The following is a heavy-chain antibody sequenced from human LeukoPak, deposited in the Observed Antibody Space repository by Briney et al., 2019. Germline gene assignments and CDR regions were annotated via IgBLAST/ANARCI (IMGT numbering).Heavy chain of an antibody. CDR1: GYTFTGYY. J-gene: IGHJ4*02. D-gene: IGHD4-23*01. Sequence: ASVKVSCKASGYTFTGYYLYWVRQAPGQGLEWMGRINPNGGDTNYVQMFQGRVTMTRDTSVNTVHVELSRLRSDDTAVYYCARSPYGGNHFDYWGQGTLVTVSS. CDR2: INPNGGDT. CDR3: ARSPYGGNHFDY. V-gene: IGHV1-2*06.